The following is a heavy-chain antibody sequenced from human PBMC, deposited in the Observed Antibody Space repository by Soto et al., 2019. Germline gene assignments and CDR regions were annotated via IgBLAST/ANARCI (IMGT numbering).Heavy chain of an antibody. CDR1: GFTFSSYA. V-gene: IGHV3-23*01. Sequence: PGLSLRLSCAASGFTFSSYAMSWVPQAPGKGLEWVSAISGSGGSTYYADSVKGLFTISRDNSKNTLYLQMNSLRAEDPAVYYCAKLGEDDWLSGYSVYFDYWAQGTLVTVSS. D-gene: IGHD3-3*01. CDR3: AKLGEDDWLSGYSVYFDY. CDR2: ISGSGGST. J-gene: IGHJ4*02.